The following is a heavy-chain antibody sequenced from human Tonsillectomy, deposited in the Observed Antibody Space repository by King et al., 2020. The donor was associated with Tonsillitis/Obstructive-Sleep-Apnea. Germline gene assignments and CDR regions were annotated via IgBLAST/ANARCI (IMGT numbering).Heavy chain of an antibody. V-gene: IGHV3-23*04. J-gene: IGHJ4*02. CDR1: GFTFISCA. Sequence: VQLVESGGGLVQPGGSLRLSCAASGFTFISCAMSWVRQVPGKGLEWVSVICDNGCTTYYADSLKGRLTISRDNSKNTLWLQMNTLSDEDTAVYYCAKGGRNSGRFDCWGQGTLVTVSS. CDR2: ICDNGCTT. CDR3: AKGGRNSGRFDC. D-gene: IGHD6-19*01.